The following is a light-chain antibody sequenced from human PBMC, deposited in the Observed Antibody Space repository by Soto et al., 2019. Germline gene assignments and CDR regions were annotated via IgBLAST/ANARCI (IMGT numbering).Light chain of an antibody. V-gene: IGLV1-44*01. J-gene: IGLJ2*01. Sequence: QSVLTQPPSASGTPGQRVTISCSGSSSNIGSNTVNWYQQLPGTAPKLLIYDNSQRPPGVPDRFSGSKSGTSASLAISGLQSEDEADYYCAAWDDSLNGVVFGGGTQLTVL. CDR1: SSNIGSNT. CDR3: AAWDDSLNGVV. CDR2: DNS.